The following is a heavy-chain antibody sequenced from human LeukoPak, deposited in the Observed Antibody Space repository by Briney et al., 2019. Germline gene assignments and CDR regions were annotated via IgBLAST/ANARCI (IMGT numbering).Heavy chain of an antibody. Sequence: GGSLRLSCAASGFTFSSYAMNWVRQAPGKGLEWVSSITRSSSYIYYADSLKGRFTISRDNAKNSLYLQMHSLRAEDTAVYYCARHVVAVVFDYWGQGPLVSVSS. CDR3: ARHVVAVVFDY. V-gene: IGHV3-21*01. CDR2: ITRSSSYI. J-gene: IGHJ4*02. CDR1: GFTFSSYA. D-gene: IGHD3-22*01.